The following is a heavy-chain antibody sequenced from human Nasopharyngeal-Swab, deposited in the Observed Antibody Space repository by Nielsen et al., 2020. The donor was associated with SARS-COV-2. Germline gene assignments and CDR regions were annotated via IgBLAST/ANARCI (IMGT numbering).Heavy chain of an antibody. CDR1: GFSLSSYW. V-gene: IGHV3-74*01. D-gene: IGHD2/OR15-2a*01. CDR2: MNPDGNTI. Sequence: GESLKISCAASGFSLSSYWMHWVRQAPGKGLSWVSRMNPDGNTINYADSVKGRFTISRDTAKNTLYLQMSSLRVEDTAVYYCTRDTFGPTDSWGQGTLVTVSS. J-gene: IGHJ4*02. CDR3: TRDTFGPTDS.